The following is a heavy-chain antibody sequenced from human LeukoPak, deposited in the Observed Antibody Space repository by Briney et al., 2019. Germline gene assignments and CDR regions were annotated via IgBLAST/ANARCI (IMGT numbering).Heavy chain of an antibody. D-gene: IGHD3-16*02. Sequence: GGSLRLSCAASGFTFSSYWMSWVRQAPGKGLEWVANIKQGGSEKYYVDSLKGRFTISRDNAKNSLYLQMNSLRAEDTAVYYCARGYISPRMNWFDPWGQGTLVTVSS. CDR2: IKQGGSEK. V-gene: IGHV3-7*05. CDR3: ARGYISPRMNWFDP. J-gene: IGHJ5*02. CDR1: GFTFSSYW.